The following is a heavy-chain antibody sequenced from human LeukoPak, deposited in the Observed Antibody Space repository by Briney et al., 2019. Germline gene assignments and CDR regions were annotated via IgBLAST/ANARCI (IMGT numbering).Heavy chain of an antibody. CDR3: ARGRGGYALYYYYYMDV. CDR1: GGSFSGYY. CDR2: INHSGST. Sequence: PSETLFLTCAVYGGSFSGYYWSWIRQPPGKGLEWIGEINHSGSTNYNPSLKSRVTISVDTSKNQFSLKLSSVTAADTAVYYCARGRGGYALYYYYYMDVWGKGTTVTVSS. J-gene: IGHJ6*03. V-gene: IGHV4-34*01. D-gene: IGHD5-12*01.